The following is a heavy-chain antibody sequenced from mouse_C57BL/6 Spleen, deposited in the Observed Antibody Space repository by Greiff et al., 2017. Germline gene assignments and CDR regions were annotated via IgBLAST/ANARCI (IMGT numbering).Heavy chain of an antibody. CDR1: GYAFSSYW. Sequence: QVQLQQSGAELVKPGASVKISCKASGYAFSSYWMNWVKQRPGKGLEWIGQIYPGDGDTNYNGKFKGKATLTADKSSSTAYMQLSSLTSEDSAVYFCARDYGSRGAHYAMDYWGQGTSVTVSS. V-gene: IGHV1-80*01. CDR2: IYPGDGDT. CDR3: ARDYGSRGAHYAMDY. J-gene: IGHJ4*01. D-gene: IGHD1-1*01.